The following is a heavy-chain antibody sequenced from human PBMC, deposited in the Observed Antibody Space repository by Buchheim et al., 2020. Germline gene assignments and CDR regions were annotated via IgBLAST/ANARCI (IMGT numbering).Heavy chain of an antibody. V-gene: IGHV3-7*01. Sequence: EVQLVESGGGLVQPGGSLRLSCAASRFTFSSYWMNWVRQAPGKGLEWVANISSDGSGKRYVDSVKGRFTMSRDNSKNLLYLKMDSLRVEDTAVYYCMACGDINFWGQGT. CDR1: RFTFSSYW. J-gene: IGHJ4*02. CDR2: ISSDGSGK. CDR3: MACGDINF. D-gene: IGHD4-17*01.